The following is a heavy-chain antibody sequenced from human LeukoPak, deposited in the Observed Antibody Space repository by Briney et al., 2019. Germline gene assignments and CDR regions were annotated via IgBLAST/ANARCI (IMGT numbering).Heavy chain of an antibody. Sequence: SETLSLTCTVSGGSISSYYWSWIRQPPGKALEWIGYVYYSGGTEYNPSLKSRVTISVDTSRNQFSLRLSSVTAADTAVYYCARESPGYNPDYWGQGILVTVSS. D-gene: IGHD1-14*01. CDR2: VYYSGGT. CDR3: ARESPGYNPDY. V-gene: IGHV4-59*01. CDR1: GGSISSYY. J-gene: IGHJ4*02.